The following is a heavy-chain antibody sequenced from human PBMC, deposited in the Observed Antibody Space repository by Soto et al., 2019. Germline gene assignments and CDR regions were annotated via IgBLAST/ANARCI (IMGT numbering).Heavy chain of an antibody. D-gene: IGHD4-17*01. Sequence: GASVKVSCKASGYTFTSYYMRWVRQAPGQGLEWMGIINPSGGSTSYAQKFQGRVTMTRDTSTSTVYMELSSLRSEDTAVYYCAHRDYGDYSSTWGQGTLVTVSS. CDR2: INPSGGST. CDR3: AHRDYGDYSST. J-gene: IGHJ5*02. CDR1: GYTFTSYY. V-gene: IGHV1-46*01.